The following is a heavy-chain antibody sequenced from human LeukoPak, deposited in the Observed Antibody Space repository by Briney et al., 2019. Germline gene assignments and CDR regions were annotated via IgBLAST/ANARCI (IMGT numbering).Heavy chain of an antibody. Sequence: SVKASCKASGVTFSSYAISWVRQAPGQGLEWMGGIIPIFGTANYAQKFQGRVTITADKSTSTAYMELSSMTSEDTAVYYSTRGRIDLESCWGQGNLVTASS. CDR1: GVTFSSYA. D-gene: IGHD2/OR15-2a*01. CDR3: TRGRIDLESC. J-gene: IGHJ4*02. CDR2: IIPIFGTA. V-gene: IGHV1-69*06.